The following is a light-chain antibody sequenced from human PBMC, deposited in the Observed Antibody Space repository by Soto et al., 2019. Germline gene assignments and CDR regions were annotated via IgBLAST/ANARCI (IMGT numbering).Light chain of an antibody. V-gene: IGLV2-8*01. CDR3: TSYAGSNNYV. Sequence: QSVLTQPPSASGSPGQSFTISCTGTSSYVGGYNYVSWYQQYPGKAPKLMIYEVTKRPSGVPDRFSGSKSGNTASLTVSGLQADDEADYYCTSYAGSNNYVFGTGTKVTVL. CDR2: EVT. J-gene: IGLJ1*01. CDR1: SSYVGGYNY.